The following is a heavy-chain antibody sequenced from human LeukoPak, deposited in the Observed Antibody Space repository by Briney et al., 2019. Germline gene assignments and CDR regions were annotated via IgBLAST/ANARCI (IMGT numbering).Heavy chain of an antibody. D-gene: IGHD3-10*01. CDR2: ISYDGSNK. V-gene: IGHV3-30*18. CDR1: GFTFSSYG. J-gene: IGHJ4*02. Sequence: GRSLRLSCAASGFTFSSYGMHWVRQAPGRGLEWVAVISYDGSNKYYADSVKGRFTISRDNSKNTLYLQMNSLRAEDTAVYYCANPYGSGSFFDYWGQGTLVTVSS. CDR3: ANPYGSGSFFDY.